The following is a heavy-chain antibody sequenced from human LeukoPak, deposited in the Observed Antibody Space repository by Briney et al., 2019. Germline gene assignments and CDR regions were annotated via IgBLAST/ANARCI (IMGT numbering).Heavy chain of an antibody. CDR1: GGSISSGRYY. V-gene: IGHV4-61*02. D-gene: IGHD4-17*01. J-gene: IGHJ4*02. CDR2: TYTSGST. Sequence: SETLSLTCTVSGGSISSGRYYWSWIRQPAGKGLEWIGRTYTSGSTNYNPSLKSRVTMSVDTSKNQFSLKLSSVTAADTAVYYCARVVDYGDYEFDYWGQGTLVTVSS. CDR3: ARVVDYGDYEFDY.